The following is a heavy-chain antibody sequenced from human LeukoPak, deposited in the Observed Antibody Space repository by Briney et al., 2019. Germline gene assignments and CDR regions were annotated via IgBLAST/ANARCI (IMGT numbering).Heavy chain of an antibody. CDR3: AKDGVAHCGGDCYLDY. CDR1: GFTFSSYA. D-gene: IGHD2-21*02. Sequence: GGSLRLSCAASGFTFSSYAMHWVRQAPGKGLEWVAVISYDGSNKYYADSVKGRFTISRDNSKNTLYLQMNSLRAEDTAVYYCAKDGVAHCGGDCYLDYWGQGTLVTVSS. J-gene: IGHJ4*02. CDR2: ISYDGSNK. V-gene: IGHV3-30-3*01.